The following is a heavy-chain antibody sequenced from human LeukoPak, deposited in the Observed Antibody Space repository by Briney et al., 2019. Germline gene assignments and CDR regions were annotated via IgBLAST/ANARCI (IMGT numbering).Heavy chain of an antibody. D-gene: IGHD4-11*01. Sequence: GGSLRLSCAASGFTFSSYDMSWVRQAPGKGLEWVSGISGSGFNTYCADSVKGRFTISRDNSKNTLYLQMNSLRAEDTAVYYCVDPPYSLNWGQGTLVTVSS. CDR2: ISGSGFNT. J-gene: IGHJ4*02. CDR1: GFTFSSYD. V-gene: IGHV3-23*01. CDR3: VDPPYSLN.